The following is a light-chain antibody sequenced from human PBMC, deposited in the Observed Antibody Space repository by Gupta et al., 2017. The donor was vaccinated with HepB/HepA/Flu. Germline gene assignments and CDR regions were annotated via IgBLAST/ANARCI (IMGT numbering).Light chain of an antibody. CDR3: SSYTRSSHVV. J-gene: IGLJ2*01. CDR2: DVS. CDR1: SSDVGGYNY. V-gene: IGLV2-14*03. Sequence: QSALTQPASVSASPGPSTTISCTGTSSDVGGYNYVSWYQQHPGKAPKLMIYDVSNRPSGVSNRFSGSKSGNTASLTISGLQAEDEADYYCSSYTRSSHVVFGGGTKLTVL.